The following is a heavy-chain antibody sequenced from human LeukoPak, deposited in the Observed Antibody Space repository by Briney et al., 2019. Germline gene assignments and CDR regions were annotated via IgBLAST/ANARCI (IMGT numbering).Heavy chain of an antibody. Sequence: GGSLRLSCAASGFTFSSYAMSWVRQAPGKGLEWVSAISGSGGSTYYADSVKGRFTISRDNSKNTLYLQMNSLRAEDTAVYYCAKDVHSSGYCLDFQHWGQGTLVTVSS. CDR3: AKDVHSSGYCLDFQH. CDR2: ISGSGGST. J-gene: IGHJ1*01. V-gene: IGHV3-23*01. D-gene: IGHD3-22*01. CDR1: GFTFSSYA.